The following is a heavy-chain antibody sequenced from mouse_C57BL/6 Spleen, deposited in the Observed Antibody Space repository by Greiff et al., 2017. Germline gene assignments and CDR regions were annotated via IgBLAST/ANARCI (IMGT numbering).Heavy chain of an antibody. D-gene: IGHD2-3*01. CDR1: GYTFTEYT. CDR3: ARHEGIYDYLDY. J-gene: IGHJ2*01. V-gene: IGHV1-62-2*01. Sequence: VMLVESGAELVKPGASVKLSCKASGYTFTEYTIHWVKQRSGQGLEWIGWFYPGSGSIKYNEKFKDKATLTADKSSSTVYMELSRLTSEDSAVYFCARHEGIYDYLDYWGQGTTLTVSS. CDR2: FYPGSGSI.